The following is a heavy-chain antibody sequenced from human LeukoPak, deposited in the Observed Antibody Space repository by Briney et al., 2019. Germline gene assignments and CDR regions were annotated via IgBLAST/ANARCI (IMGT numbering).Heavy chain of an antibody. J-gene: IGHJ4*02. Sequence: ASVKVSCKASGYTFTNYGISWVRQAPGQGLEWMGWINTYNGNTNSAQKFQGRVTMTRDTSISTAYMDLSRLRSDDTAVYYCARGSIVGATFDYFDYWGQGTLVTVSS. V-gene: IGHV1-18*01. D-gene: IGHD1-26*01. CDR3: ARGSIVGATFDYFDY. CDR2: INTYNGNT. CDR1: GYTFTNYG.